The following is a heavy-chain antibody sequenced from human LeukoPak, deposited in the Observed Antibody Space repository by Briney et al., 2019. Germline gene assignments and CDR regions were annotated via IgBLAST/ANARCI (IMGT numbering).Heavy chain of an antibody. CDR1: GGTFSSYA. D-gene: IGHD3-3*01. V-gene: IGHV1-69*05. J-gene: IGHJ4*02. CDR2: IIPIFGTA. CDR3: ARGSDQLYYDFWSGYLTAGEYYFDY. Sequence: SVKVSCKASGGTFSSYAISWVRQAPGQGLEWMGGIIPIFGTANYAQKLQGRVTMTTDTSTSTAYMELRSLRSDDTAVYYCARGSDQLYYDFWSGYLTAGEYYFDYWGQGTLVTVSS.